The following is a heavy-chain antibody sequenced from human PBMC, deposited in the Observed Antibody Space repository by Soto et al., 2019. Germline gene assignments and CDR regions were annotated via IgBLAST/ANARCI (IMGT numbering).Heavy chain of an antibody. D-gene: IGHD2-15*01. V-gene: IGHV1-69*12. CDR3: ARGRKVAATPGEDYYYGMDV. J-gene: IGHJ6*02. CDR2: IIPIFGTA. Sequence: QVQLVQSGAEVKKPGSSVKVSCKASGGTFSSYAISWVRQAPGQGLEWMGGIIPIFGTANYAQKFQGRVTITADESTSTAYMELSSLRSEDTAVYYCARGRKVAATPGEDYYYGMDVWGQGPTVTVSS. CDR1: GGTFSSYA.